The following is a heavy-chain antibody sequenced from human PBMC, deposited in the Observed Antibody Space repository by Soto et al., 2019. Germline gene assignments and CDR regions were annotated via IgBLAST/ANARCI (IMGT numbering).Heavy chain of an antibody. D-gene: IGHD6-19*01. Sequence: GGSLRLSCAASGFSFSIYAMSWLRQAPGKGLEWVSAISGSGGSTFYADSVKGRFTISRDNSKSTLYLQMNSLRAEDTAIYYCANQWLSSKADEHWGQGTLVTVSS. CDR1: GFSFSIYA. V-gene: IGHV3-23*01. CDR3: ANQWLSSKADEH. CDR2: ISGSGGST. J-gene: IGHJ1*01.